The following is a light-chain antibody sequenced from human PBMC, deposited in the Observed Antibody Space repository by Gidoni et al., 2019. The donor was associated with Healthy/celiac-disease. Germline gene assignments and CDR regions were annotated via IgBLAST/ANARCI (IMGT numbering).Light chain of an antibody. Sequence: QSVLTQPPSVSRAPGQRVTIACTGSSSNIVAGYDVHWYQQLPGTAPKLLIYGNSNRPSGVPDRFSGSKSGTSASLAITGLQAEDEADYYGQSYDSSLSDVVFGGGTKLTVL. CDR1: SSNIVAGYD. CDR3: QSYDSSLSDVV. V-gene: IGLV1-40*01. J-gene: IGLJ2*01. CDR2: GNS.